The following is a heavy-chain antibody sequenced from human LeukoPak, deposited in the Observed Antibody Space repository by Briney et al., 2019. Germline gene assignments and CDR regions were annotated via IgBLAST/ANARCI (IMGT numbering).Heavy chain of an antibody. J-gene: IGHJ4*02. Sequence: GGSLRLSCAASGFTVSSYYMSWVRQAPGKGLEWVSVIYSGGSTYYADSVKGRFTISRDNSKNTLYLQMNSLRAEDTAVYYCASSEGITMIDYWGQGTLVTVSS. CDR1: GFTVSSYY. CDR2: IYSGGST. D-gene: IGHD3-22*01. V-gene: IGHV3-66*01. CDR3: ASSEGITMIDY.